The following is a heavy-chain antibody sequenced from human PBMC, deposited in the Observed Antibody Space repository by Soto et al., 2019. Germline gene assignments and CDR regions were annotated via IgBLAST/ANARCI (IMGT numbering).Heavy chain of an antibody. CDR3: ASPSGGDYAFDI. CDR2: ISHSGST. Sequence: SETLSLTCAVYGGSFSGYYWSWIRQPPGKGLEWIGEISHSGSTNYNPSLKSRVTISVDTSKNQFSLKLSSVTAADTAVYYCASPSGGDYAFDIWGQGTMVTVSS. CDR1: GGSFSGYY. V-gene: IGHV4-34*01. D-gene: IGHD2-21*02. J-gene: IGHJ3*02.